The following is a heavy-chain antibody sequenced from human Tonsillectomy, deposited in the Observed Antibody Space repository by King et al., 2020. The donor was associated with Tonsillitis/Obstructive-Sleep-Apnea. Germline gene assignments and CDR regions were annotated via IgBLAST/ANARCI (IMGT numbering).Heavy chain of an antibody. CDR2: IFSNDEK. Sequence: VTLKESGPVLVKPTETLTLTCTVSGFSLSNARMGVSWIRQPPGKALEWLAHIFSNDEKSYSTSLKSRLTIYKDTSKSQVVLTMTHMDPVDTATYYCARISWLRSLYWYFDLWGRGTLVTVSS. J-gene: IGHJ2*01. V-gene: IGHV2-26*01. D-gene: IGHD5-18*01. CDR3: ARISWLRSLYWYFDL. CDR1: GFSLSNARMG.